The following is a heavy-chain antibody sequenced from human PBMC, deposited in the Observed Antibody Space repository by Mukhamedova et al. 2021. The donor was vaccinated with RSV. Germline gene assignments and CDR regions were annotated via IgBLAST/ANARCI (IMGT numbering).Heavy chain of an antibody. CDR3: ARDADTNSQYSIFDY. D-gene: IGHD2-15*01. Sequence: GLEWVAVIWSDGSKEYYADSVKGRFTISRDTSTSTVSLHMNSLRAEDTAVYYCARDADTNSQYSIFDYWGQGTLVTVSS. V-gene: IGHV3-33*01. CDR2: IWSDGSKE. J-gene: IGHJ4*02.